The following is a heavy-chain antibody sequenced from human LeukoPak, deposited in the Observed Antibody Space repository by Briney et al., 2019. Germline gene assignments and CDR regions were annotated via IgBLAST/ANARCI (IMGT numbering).Heavy chain of an antibody. Sequence: ASVKVSCKASGYTFTSYGISWVRQAPGQGLEWMGWISAYNGNTNYAQKLQGRVTMTTDTSTSTAYMELRSLRSDDTAVYYCARSDIVATRSAFDIWGQGTMVTVSS. V-gene: IGHV1-18*01. CDR1: GYTFTSYG. CDR3: ARSDIVATRSAFDI. CDR2: ISAYNGNT. J-gene: IGHJ3*02. D-gene: IGHD5-12*01.